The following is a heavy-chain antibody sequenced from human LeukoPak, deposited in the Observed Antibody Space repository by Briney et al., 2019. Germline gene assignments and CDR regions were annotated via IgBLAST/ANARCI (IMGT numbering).Heavy chain of an antibody. CDR3: ARLGKEVTYRAYYFDY. CDR1: GGSISSYY. D-gene: IGHD5-18*01. V-gene: IGHV4-59*08. J-gene: IGHJ4*02. CDR2: IYYSGST. Sequence: SETLSLTCTVSGGSISSYYWSWIRQPPGKGLEWIGYIYYSGSTNYNPSLKSRVTISLDTSRNQFSLKLTSVTATDTAVYYCARLGKEVTYRAYYFDYWGQGTLVTVSS.